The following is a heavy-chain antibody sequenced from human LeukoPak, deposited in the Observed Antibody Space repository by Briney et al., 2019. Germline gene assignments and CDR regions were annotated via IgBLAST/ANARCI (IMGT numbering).Heavy chain of an antibody. Sequence: GGSLRLSCAASGFTFSSYWMHWVRQAPGKGLVWVSRINSDGKSTSYADSVKGRFTISRDSAKNTLYPQMNSLRAEDTAVYYCARRGGYGMNYWGQGTLVTVSS. CDR1: GFTFSSYW. CDR3: ARRGGYGMNY. CDR2: INSDGKST. D-gene: IGHD6-25*01. J-gene: IGHJ4*02. V-gene: IGHV3-74*01.